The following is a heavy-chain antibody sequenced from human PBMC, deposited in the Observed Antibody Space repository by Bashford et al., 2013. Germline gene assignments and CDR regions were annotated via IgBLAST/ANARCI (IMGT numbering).Heavy chain of an antibody. CDR1: GYTFTSYA. V-gene: IGHV1-2*02. D-gene: IGHD2-2*01. CDR2: INPNSGGT. Sequence: VASVKVSCKASGYTFTSYAMHWVRQAPGQGLEWMGWINPNSGGTNYAHKFQGRVTMTRDTSISTGYMELSRLRSDDTAVYYCARDPPGIPYAFDIWGQGTMVTVSS. CDR3: ARDPPGIPYAFDI. J-gene: IGHJ3*02.